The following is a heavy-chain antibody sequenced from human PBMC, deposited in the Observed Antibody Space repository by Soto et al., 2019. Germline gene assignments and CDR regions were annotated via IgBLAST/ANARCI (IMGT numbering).Heavy chain of an antibody. CDR3: ARAAPRYCSGGSCYSRRDY. J-gene: IGHJ4*02. Sequence: LSLTCAVYGGSFSGYYWSWIRQPPGKGLEWIGEINHSGSTNYNPSLKSRVTISVDTSKNQFSLKLSSVTAADTAVYYCARAAPRYCSGGSCYSRRDYWGQGTLVTVSS. D-gene: IGHD2-15*01. CDR1: GGSFSGYY. CDR2: INHSGST. V-gene: IGHV4-34*01.